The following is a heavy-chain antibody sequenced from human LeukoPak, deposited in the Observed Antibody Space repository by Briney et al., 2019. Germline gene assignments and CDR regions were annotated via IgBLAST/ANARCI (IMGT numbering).Heavy chain of an antibody. CDR3: ARDRAANQDWVEFDP. Sequence: QTGGSLRLSCAASGFTFSSYGMSWVRQAPGKGLEWVGLIRDSGEAFYADFARGRFAISRDESENTLYLQMNSLRVEDTAVYFCARDRAANQDWVEFDPWGQGTPVIVSS. D-gene: IGHD3/OR15-3a*01. CDR2: IRDSGEA. J-gene: IGHJ5*02. CDR1: GFTFSSYG. V-gene: IGHV3-66*03.